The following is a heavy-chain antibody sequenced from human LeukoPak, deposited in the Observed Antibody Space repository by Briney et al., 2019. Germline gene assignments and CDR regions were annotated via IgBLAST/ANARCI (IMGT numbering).Heavy chain of an antibody. CDR3: AKGPQRGLRGYPPLGY. CDR2: IRYDGSNK. CDR1: GFTFSSYG. J-gene: IGHJ4*02. Sequence: GGSLRLSCAASGFTFSSYGMHWVRQAPGKGLEWVAFIRYDGSNKYYADSVKGRFTISRDNSKNTLYLQMNSLRAEDTAVYYCAKGPQRGLRGYPPLGYWGQGTLVTVSS. V-gene: IGHV3-30*02. D-gene: IGHD5-12*01.